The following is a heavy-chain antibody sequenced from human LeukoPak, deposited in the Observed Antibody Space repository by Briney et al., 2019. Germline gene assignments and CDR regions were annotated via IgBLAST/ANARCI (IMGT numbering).Heavy chain of an antibody. CDR2: IDPSDSYT. D-gene: IGHD2-2*01. V-gene: IGHV5-10-1*01. J-gene: IGHJ4*02. Sequence: GESLKISCKGSGYSFTSYWISWVRQMPGKGLEWMGRIDPSDSYTNYSPSFQGHVTISADKSISTAYLQWSSLKASDTAMYYCARASNHCSSTSCSNPNDYWGQGTLVTVS. CDR3: ARASNHCSSTSCSNPNDY. CDR1: GYSFTSYW.